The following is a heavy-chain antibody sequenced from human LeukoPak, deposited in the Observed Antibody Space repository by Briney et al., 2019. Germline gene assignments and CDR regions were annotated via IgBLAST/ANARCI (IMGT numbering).Heavy chain of an antibody. CDR2: INPSGGST. CDR1: GYTFTSYY. J-gene: IGHJ5*02. CDR3: ARHDSYSSSFPYNWFDP. D-gene: IGHD6-13*01. Sequence: ASVKVSCKASGYTFTSYYMHWVRQAPGQGLEWMGIINPSGGSTSYAQKFQGRVTMTRDTSTTTAYMELSSLRSEDTAVYFCARHDSYSSSFPYNWFDPWGQGTLVTVSS. V-gene: IGHV1-46*01.